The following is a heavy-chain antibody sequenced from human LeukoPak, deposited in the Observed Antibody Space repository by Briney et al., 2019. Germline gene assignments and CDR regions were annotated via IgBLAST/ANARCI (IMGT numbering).Heavy chain of an antibody. CDR3: AKALGYYYDSSAYYDH. Sequence: HPGGSLRLSCAASGFTFSTYAMNWVRQAPGKGLEWVSAISGSGGSTYHADSVKGRFTISRDNSKNTLYLQMNSLRAEDTAVYYCAKALGYYYDSSAYYDHWGQGTLVTVSS. CDR2: ISGSGGST. J-gene: IGHJ5*02. D-gene: IGHD3-22*01. V-gene: IGHV3-23*01. CDR1: GFTFSTYA.